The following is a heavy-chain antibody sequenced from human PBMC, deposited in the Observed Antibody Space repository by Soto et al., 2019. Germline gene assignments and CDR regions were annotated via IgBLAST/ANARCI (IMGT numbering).Heavy chain of an antibody. CDR2: ISSSSSSI. D-gene: IGHD5-12*01. Sequence: EVQLVESGGGLVKPGGSLRLSCAASALTFSTYSMYWVRQAPGKWLEWVSSISSSSSSIYYADSVRGRFTISGDNAKNSLYLQMNSLRAEDTAMYYCAKDNGYDAATLDYWGQGTLVTVSS. J-gene: IGHJ4*02. V-gene: IGHV3-21*01. CDR1: ALTFSTYS. CDR3: AKDNGYDAATLDY.